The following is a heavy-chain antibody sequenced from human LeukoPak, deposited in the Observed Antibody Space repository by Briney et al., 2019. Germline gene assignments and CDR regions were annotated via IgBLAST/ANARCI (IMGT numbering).Heavy chain of an antibody. CDR2: VRKKASGGAT. Sequence: QPGRSLRLSCATSGFNFGDYAMTWVRQAPGKGLEWVGIVRKKASGGATAYAASVKGRFTISRDASNSIAYLQMNSLQTEDTAMYYCSRADSWSFNSWGQGTLVTVSS. D-gene: IGHD2-15*01. J-gene: IGHJ4*02. CDR3: SRADSWSFNS. V-gene: IGHV3-49*04. CDR1: GFNFGDYA.